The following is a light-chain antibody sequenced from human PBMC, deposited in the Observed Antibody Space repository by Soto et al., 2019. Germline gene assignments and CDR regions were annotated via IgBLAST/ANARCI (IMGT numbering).Light chain of an antibody. V-gene: IGLV3-21*04. J-gene: IGLJ3*02. Sequence: SYELTQPPSVSVAPGKTARITCGGDNIGSRSVHWYQRKPGQAPVLVIYYDTDRPSGIPERISGSNSGDTATLTISRVEDGDEADYFCQVWDSTTDHVVFGGGTKLT. CDR3: QVWDSTTDHVV. CDR1: NIGSRS. CDR2: YDT.